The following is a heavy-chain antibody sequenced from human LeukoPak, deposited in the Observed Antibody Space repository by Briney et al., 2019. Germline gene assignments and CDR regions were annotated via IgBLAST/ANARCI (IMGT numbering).Heavy chain of an antibody. Sequence: GGSLRLSCAASGFTFGNYGMHCVSQAPGKGLEWVAVISDDGSNKNYTDSVRGRFTISRDNSNNTLYLQMNSLRAEDTAVYYCAKDRETTASGTFDYWGQGTLVTVSS. V-gene: IGHV3-30*18. J-gene: IGHJ4*02. CDR3: AKDRETTASGTFDY. CDR2: ISDDGSNK. CDR1: GFTFGNYG. D-gene: IGHD6-13*01.